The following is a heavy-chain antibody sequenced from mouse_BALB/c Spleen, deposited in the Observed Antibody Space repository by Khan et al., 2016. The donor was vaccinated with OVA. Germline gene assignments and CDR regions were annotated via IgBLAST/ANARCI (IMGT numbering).Heavy chain of an antibody. CDR3: ARSTYRYAFAY. Sequence: EVQLQESGPSLVKPSQTLSLTCSVTGDSITSGYWSWIRQLPGNKLEYMGYMIYTGYTYYNPSLKSRISITRHTSKNQYYLQLNPVTTEDIATYSCARSTYRYAFAYWGQGPLVTVSA. V-gene: IGHV3-8*02. J-gene: IGHJ3*01. D-gene: IGHD2-14*01. CDR2: MIYTGYT. CDR1: GDSITSGY.